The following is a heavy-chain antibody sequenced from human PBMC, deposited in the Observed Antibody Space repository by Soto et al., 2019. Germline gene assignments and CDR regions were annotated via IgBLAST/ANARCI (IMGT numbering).Heavy chain of an antibody. D-gene: IGHD1-1*01. V-gene: IGHV3-23*01. CDR3: ADLPRTGSATYGMGV. CDR1: GFTFSSSA. J-gene: IGHJ6*02. Sequence: PGGSLRLSCAASGFTFSSSAMSWVRQAPGEGLEWVAATSGSGATTLYADSVKGRFTISRDNSKNTLYLQMDSLRAEDTAVYYCADLPRTGSATYGMGVWGQGTTVTVSS. CDR2: TSGSGATT.